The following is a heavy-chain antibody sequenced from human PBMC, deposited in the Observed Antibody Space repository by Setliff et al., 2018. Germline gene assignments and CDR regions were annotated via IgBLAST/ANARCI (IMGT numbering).Heavy chain of an antibody. D-gene: IGHD3-3*01. CDR2: INPSGGST. Sequence: ASVKVSCKASGYTFTSYYMHWVRQAPGQGLEWMGIINPSGGSTSYAQKFQGSVTMTRDTSTSTVYMELSSLRSEDTAVYYCARGRNYNFWSGYYNYYYYGMDVWGQGTTVTVSS. J-gene: IGHJ6*02. CDR1: GYTFTSYY. CDR3: ARGRNYNFWSGYYNYYYYGMDV. V-gene: IGHV1-46*01.